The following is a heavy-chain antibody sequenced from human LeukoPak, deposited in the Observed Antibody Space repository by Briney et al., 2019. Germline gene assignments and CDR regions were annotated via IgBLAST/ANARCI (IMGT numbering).Heavy chain of an antibody. CDR3: ARVRIAARHFDY. CDR1: GFTFSSYS. D-gene: IGHD6-6*01. CDR2: ISSSSSYI. Sequence: GGSLRLSCAASGFTFSSYSMNWVRQAPGKGLEWVSSISSSSSYIYYADSVKGRFTISRDNAKNSLYLQMSSLRAEDTAVYYCARVRIAARHFDYWGQGTLVTVSS. V-gene: IGHV3-21*01. J-gene: IGHJ4*02.